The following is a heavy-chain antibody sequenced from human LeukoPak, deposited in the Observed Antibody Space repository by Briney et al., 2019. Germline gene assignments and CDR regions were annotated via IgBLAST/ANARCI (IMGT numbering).Heavy chain of an antibody. D-gene: IGHD1-26*01. CDR3: ARVRGGSYFGAFDY. Sequence: PGGSLRLSCAASGFTFSSYSMNWVRQAPGKGLEWVSSISSSSSYIYYADSVKGRFTISRDNAKNSLYLQMNSLRAEDTAVYYCARVRGGSYFGAFDYWGQGTLVTVSS. V-gene: IGHV3-21*01. J-gene: IGHJ4*02. CDR1: GFTFSSYS. CDR2: ISSSSSYI.